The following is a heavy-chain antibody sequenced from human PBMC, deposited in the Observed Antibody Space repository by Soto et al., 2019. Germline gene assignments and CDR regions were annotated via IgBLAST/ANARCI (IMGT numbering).Heavy chain of an antibody. J-gene: IGHJ4*02. V-gene: IGHV3-23*01. Sequence: AGGSLRLSCSVSGLPFTSYSMSWVRQPPGKGLEWVSDISNIGVTTNYADSVKGRFTVSRDNSKNTVYLQMNSLRAEDTAVYYCSKGSAASGWLTHDYWGQGTLVTVSS. CDR3: SKGSAASGWLTHDY. CDR1: GLPFTSYS. D-gene: IGHD3-10*01. CDR2: ISNIGVTT.